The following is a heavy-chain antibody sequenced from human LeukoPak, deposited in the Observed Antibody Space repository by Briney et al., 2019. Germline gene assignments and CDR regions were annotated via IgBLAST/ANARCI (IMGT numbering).Heavy chain of an antibody. Sequence: PGGSLRLSCAASGFTFSSYGMNWVRQAPGKGLEWVSYITSSSSNKYYADSVKGRFTISRDNAKNSLYLQMNSLRAEDTAVYYCAKDNGSGSSYYYGMDVWGQGTTVTVSS. V-gene: IGHV3-48*01. D-gene: IGHD3-10*01. J-gene: IGHJ6*02. CDR3: AKDNGSGSSYYYGMDV. CDR2: ITSSSSNK. CDR1: GFTFSSYG.